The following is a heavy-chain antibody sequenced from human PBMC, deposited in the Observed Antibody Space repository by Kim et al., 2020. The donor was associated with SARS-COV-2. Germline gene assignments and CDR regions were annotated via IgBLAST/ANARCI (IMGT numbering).Heavy chain of an antibody. CDR3: ARGNYYGVDV. CDR1: GFTFSRYW. Sequence: GGSLRLSCAASGFTFSRYWMHWVRQAPGKGLVWVSRINSDGGSTVYADSVKGRFTISRDNAKNTLYLQMNSLRAEDTAVYDCARGNYYGVDVWGQGTTVTVSS. CDR2: INSDGGST. J-gene: IGHJ6*02. V-gene: IGHV3-74*01.